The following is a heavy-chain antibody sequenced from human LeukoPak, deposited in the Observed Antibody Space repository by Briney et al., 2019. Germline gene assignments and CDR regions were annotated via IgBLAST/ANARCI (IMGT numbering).Heavy chain of an antibody. CDR2: INHSGST. CDR1: GGSFSGYY. CDR3: ARALMTYSSGWYSAYFQH. Sequence: PETLSLTCAVYGGSFSGYYWSWIRQPPGKGLEWIGEINHSGSTNYNPSLKSRVTISVDTSKNQFPLKLSSVTAADTAVYYCARALMTYSSGWYSAYFQHWGQGTLVTVSS. J-gene: IGHJ1*01. D-gene: IGHD6-19*01. V-gene: IGHV4-34*01.